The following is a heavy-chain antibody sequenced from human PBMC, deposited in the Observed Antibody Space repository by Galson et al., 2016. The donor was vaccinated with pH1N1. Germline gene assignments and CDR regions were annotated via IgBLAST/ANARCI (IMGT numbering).Heavy chain of an antibody. CDR3: ARRTRCRGDCGEGFDP. CDR2: IYYDGRN. D-gene: IGHD2-21*02. CDR1: GDSIYTNSYY. V-gene: IGHV4-39*01. J-gene: IGHJ5*02. Sequence: SETPSLTCTVSGDSIYTNSYYWDWIRQPPGKGLEWIAGIYYDGRNQYNPSLKSRLTISGDTSKNQFSLNLSFVTAADTAVYYCARRTRCRGDCGEGFDPWGQGILVTVSS.